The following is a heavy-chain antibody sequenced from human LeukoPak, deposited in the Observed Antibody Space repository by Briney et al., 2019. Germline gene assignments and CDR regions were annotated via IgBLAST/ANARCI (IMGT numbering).Heavy chain of an antibody. Sequence: PSETLSLTCTVSSVSIKSYYWGWVRQPPGKGLEWIGRIYTTGATQDNPSLKSRVTISIDTSTNQFPLNLTSMTAADTAVYYCGRQGYTASYYFLDFWSQGTLVAVS. V-gene: IGHV4-4*07. CDR2: IYTTGAT. CDR3: GRQGYTASYYFLDF. D-gene: IGHD1-26*01. CDR1: SVSIKSYY. J-gene: IGHJ4*02.